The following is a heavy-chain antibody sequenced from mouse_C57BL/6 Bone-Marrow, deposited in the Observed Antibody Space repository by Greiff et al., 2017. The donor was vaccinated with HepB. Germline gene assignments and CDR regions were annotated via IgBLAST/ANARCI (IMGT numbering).Heavy chain of an antibody. V-gene: IGHV1-54*01. CDR2: INPGSGGT. J-gene: IGHJ2*01. D-gene: IGHD2-1*01. CDR1: GYAFTNYL. CDR3: ARSRRGNYYFDY. Sequence: VMLVESGAELVRPGTSVKVSCKASGYAFTNYLIEWVKQRPGQGLEWIGVINPGSGGTNYNEKFKGKATLTADKSSSTAYMQLSSLTSEDSAVYFCARSRRGNYYFDYWGQGTTLTVSS.